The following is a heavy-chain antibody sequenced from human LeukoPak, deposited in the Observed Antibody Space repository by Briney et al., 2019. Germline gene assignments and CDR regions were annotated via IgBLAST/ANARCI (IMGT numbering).Heavy chain of an antibody. CDR2: INSDGSST. V-gene: IGHV3-74*01. Sequence: PGGSLRLSCAASGFTFSSYWMHWVRQAPGKGLVWVSRINSDGSSTSHADSVKGRFTISRDNAKNTLYLQMNSLRAEDTAVYYCARDRAYCSSTSCYIDFGMDVWGQGTTVTVSS. J-gene: IGHJ6*02. D-gene: IGHD2-2*02. CDR3: ARDRAYCSSTSCYIDFGMDV. CDR1: GFTFSSYW.